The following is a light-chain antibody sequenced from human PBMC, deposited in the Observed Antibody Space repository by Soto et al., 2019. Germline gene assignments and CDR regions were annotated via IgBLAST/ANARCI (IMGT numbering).Light chain of an antibody. CDR1: QTVSNN. CDR3: QQDNMTPFT. Sequence: DNQMTQSPSSLSASVGDRVTITCRTSQTVSNNLNWYQRKPGKAPSLLIYASSTLQSGVPSRFIGSGSETEFTLTISSLQPEDFATYYCQQDNMTPFTFGPGTKVDI. V-gene: IGKV1-39*01. CDR2: ASS. J-gene: IGKJ3*01.